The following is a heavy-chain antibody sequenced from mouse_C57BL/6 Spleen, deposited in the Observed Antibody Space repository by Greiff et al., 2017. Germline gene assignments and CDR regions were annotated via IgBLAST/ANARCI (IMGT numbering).Heavy chain of an antibody. J-gene: IGHJ4*01. Sequence: VQLKESGPELVKPGDSVKISCKASGYSFTGYFMNWVMQSHGKSLEWIGRINPYNGDTFYNQKFKGKATLTVDKSSSTAHMELRSLTSEDSAVYYCARDDGALYYAMDYWGQGTSVTVSS. CDR3: ARDDGALYYAMDY. D-gene: IGHD1-3*01. CDR1: GYSFTGYF. CDR2: INPYNGDT. V-gene: IGHV1-20*01.